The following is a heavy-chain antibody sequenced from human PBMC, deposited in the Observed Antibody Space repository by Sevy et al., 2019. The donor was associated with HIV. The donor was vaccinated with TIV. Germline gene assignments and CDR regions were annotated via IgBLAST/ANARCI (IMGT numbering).Heavy chain of an antibody. J-gene: IGHJ3*02. D-gene: IGHD6-19*01. CDR3: ARNRGDYSGGYGAFFYDAFDI. CDR1: GFTFSSYS. CDR2: ISSSSSYI. Sequence: GGSLRLSCAASGFTFSSYSMNWVRQAPGKGLEWVSSISSSSSYIYYADSVKGRFTISRDNAKNSLYLQMNNLRAEDTAVYYCARNRGDYSGGYGAFFYDAFDIWGQGTMVTVSS. V-gene: IGHV3-21*01.